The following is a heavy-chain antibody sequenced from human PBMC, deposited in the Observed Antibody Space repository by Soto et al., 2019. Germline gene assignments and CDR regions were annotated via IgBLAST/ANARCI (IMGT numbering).Heavy chain of an antibody. J-gene: IGHJ4*02. Sequence: QVQLVESGGGVVQPGRSLRLSCAASGFTFSSYAMHWVRQAPGKGLEWVAVISYDGSNKYYADSVKGRFTISRDNSKNTRYLQMNSLRAEHTAVYYCARAEEYSTIASYFDYWGQGTLVTVSS. V-gene: IGHV3-30-3*01. CDR2: ISYDGSNK. CDR3: ARAEEYSTIASYFDY. D-gene: IGHD6-6*01. CDR1: GFTFSSYA.